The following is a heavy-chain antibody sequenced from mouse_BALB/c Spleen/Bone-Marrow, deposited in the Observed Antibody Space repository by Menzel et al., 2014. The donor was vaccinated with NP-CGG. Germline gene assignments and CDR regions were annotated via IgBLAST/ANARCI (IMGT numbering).Heavy chain of an antibody. J-gene: IGHJ3*01. CDR3: AAYYYGRGGFAY. CDR2: IDPANGIT. Sequence: VQLQQSGAELVKPGASVKLSCTASGFNIKDTFMHWVKQRPEQGLAWIGRIDPANGITKYDPKFQGKATITADTSSNTAYLQLSSLTSADTAVYYCAAYYYGRGGFAYWGQGTLVTVSA. CDR1: GFNIKDTF. V-gene: IGHV14-3*02. D-gene: IGHD1-1*01.